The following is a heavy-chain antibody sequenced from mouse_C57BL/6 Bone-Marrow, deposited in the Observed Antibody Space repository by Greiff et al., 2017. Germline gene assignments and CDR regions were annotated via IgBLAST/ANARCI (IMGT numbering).Heavy chain of an antibody. V-gene: IGHV1-75*01. D-gene: IGHD1-1*01. CDR1: GYTFTDYY. CDR2: IFPGSGST. J-gene: IGHJ4*01. CDR3: ARPRCSSFQDFYAMDY. Sequence: QVQLQQSGPELVKPGASVKISCKASGYTFTDYYINWVKQRPGQGLEWIGWIFPGSGSTYYNEKFKGKATLTVDKSSSTAYMLLGSLTSENSAVYFCARPRCSSFQDFYAMDYWGQGTSVTVSS.